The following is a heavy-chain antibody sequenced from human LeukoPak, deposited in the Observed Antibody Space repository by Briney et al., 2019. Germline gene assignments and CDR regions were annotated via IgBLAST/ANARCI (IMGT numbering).Heavy chain of an antibody. CDR1: GGSISSYY. J-gene: IGHJ3*02. D-gene: IGHD2-15*01. CDR2: IYTSGST. Sequence: SETLSLTCTVSGGSISSYYWSWIRQPAGKGLEWIGRIYTSGSTNYNPSLKSRVTMSVDTSKNQFSLKLSSVTAADTAVYYCARGSLRWELLIQSPVYAFDIWGQGTMVTVSS. V-gene: IGHV4-4*07. CDR3: ARGSLRWELLIQSPVYAFDI.